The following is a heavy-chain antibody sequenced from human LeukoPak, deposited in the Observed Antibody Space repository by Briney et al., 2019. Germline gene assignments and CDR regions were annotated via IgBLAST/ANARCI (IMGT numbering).Heavy chain of an antibody. CDR2: ISSSSSYI. CDR3: ATQSGKPTQNYYMDV. D-gene: IGHD1-14*01. CDR1: GFTFSSYS. J-gene: IGHJ6*03. V-gene: IGHV3-21*01. Sequence: GGSLRLSCAASGFTFSSYSMNWVRQAPGKGLEWVSSISSSSSYIYYADSVKGRFTISRDNAKNSLYLQMNSLSAEDTAVYYCATQSGKPTQNYYMDVWGKGTTVTVSS.